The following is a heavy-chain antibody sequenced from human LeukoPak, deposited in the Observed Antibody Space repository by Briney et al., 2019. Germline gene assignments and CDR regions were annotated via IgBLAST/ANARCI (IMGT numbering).Heavy chain of an antibody. Sequence: ASVKVSCKASGYTFTSYYMHWVRQAPGQGLEWMGIINPSSGSTSNAQKFQGRVTMTRDTSTSTVYMELSSLRSEDTAVYYCARDGEYYDSRGSYFASWGQGTLVTVSS. CDR1: GYTFTSYY. J-gene: IGHJ4*02. CDR3: ARDGEYYDSRGSYFAS. D-gene: IGHD3-22*01. CDR2: INPSSGST. V-gene: IGHV1-46*01.